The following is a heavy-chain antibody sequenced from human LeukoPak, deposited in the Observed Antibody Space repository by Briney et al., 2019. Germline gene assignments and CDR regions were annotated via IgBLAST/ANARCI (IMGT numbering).Heavy chain of an antibody. CDR3: ARLRWYQGYFDY. V-gene: IGHV3-11*04. Sequence: PGGSLRLSFSASGFTFSGYYISLIRQAPGKGLEWVSYISSSGSTIYYADSVKGRFTISRDNAKNSLYLQMNSLRAEDTAVYYCARLRWYQGYFDYWGQGTLVTVS. D-gene: IGHD4-23*01. CDR2: ISSSGSTI. CDR1: GFTFSGYY. J-gene: IGHJ4*02.